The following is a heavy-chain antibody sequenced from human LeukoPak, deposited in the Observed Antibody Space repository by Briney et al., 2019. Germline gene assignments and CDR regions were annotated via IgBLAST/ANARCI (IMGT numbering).Heavy chain of an antibody. J-gene: IGHJ4*02. Sequence: SETLSLTCTVSGGSINSGSYYWSWIRQPAGKGLEWIGRIYTSGSTNYNPSLKSRVTISVDTSKNQFSLKLSSVTAADTAVYYCARGGWLQPSFDYWGQGTLVTVSS. D-gene: IGHD5-24*01. V-gene: IGHV4-61*02. CDR3: ARGGWLQPSFDY. CDR1: GGSINSGSYY. CDR2: IYTSGST.